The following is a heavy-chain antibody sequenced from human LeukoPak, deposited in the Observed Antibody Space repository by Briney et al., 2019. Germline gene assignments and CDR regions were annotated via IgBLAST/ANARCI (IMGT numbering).Heavy chain of an antibody. D-gene: IGHD7-27*01. V-gene: IGHV4-38-2*02. Sequence: SETLSHTCVVYGYSISSGYHWGWIRQPPGKGLEWIGSVYRSGTTYYDPSLKSRVTISVDTSKNQISLKVRSVTAADTAMYYCARENWVFDYWARESWSPSPQ. J-gene: IGHJ4*02. CDR1: GYSISSGYH. CDR3: ARENWVFDY. CDR2: VYRSGTT.